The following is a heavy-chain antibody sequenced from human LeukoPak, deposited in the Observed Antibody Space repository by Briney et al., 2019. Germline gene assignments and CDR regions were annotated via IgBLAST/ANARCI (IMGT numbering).Heavy chain of an antibody. J-gene: IGHJ4*01. D-gene: IGHD3-3*01. CDR1: GGTVSSGTYY. V-gene: IGHV4-61*03. Sequence: PSETLSLTCTVSGGTVSSGTYYWSWIRQPPGKGLEWIGYIHYSGSTNYNPSLKSRVTISVDTSRNYFSLKLSSVTAADTAVYYCARLYYDDWNGYYYFDYWGQGTLVTVSS. CDR2: IHYSGST. CDR3: ARLYYDDWNGYYYFDY.